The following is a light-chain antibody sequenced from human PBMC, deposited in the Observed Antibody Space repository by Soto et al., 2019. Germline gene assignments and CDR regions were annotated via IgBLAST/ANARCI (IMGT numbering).Light chain of an antibody. V-gene: IGKV1-39*01. Sequence: DIQMTQSPSSLSAFVGDRVTITCRASQSISTYLNWYQQKPGKAPKLLIYAASTLQSGVPSTFSGSGSGTDFTLTISSLQPEYFATYYCQQTYNTPRTFGQGTKLEIK. CDR3: QQTYNTPRT. CDR1: QSISTY. CDR2: AAS. J-gene: IGKJ2*01.